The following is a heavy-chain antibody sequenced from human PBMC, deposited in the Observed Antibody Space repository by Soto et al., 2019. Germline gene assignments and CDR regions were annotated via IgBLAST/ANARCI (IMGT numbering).Heavy chain of an antibody. J-gene: IGHJ5*02. CDR2: INHSGST. CDR1: GGSFSGYY. CDR3: ARSLQGP. V-gene: IGHV4-34*01. Sequence: LSETLSLTCAVYGGSFSGYYWSWIRQPPGKGLEWIGEINHSGSTNYNPSLKSRVTISVDTSKNQFSLKLSSVTAADTAVYYCARSLQGPWGQGTLVTVSS.